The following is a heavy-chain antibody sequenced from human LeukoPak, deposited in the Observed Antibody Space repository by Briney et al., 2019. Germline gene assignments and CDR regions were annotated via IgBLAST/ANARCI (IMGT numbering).Heavy chain of an antibody. D-gene: IGHD5-24*01. V-gene: IGHV4-39*07. CDR2: MYYSGST. CDR1: GGSISSSGYY. Sequence: SETLSLTCSVSGGSISSSGYYWGWIRQPPGKGLEWIGSMYYSGSTYYNPSLKSRVTISVDTSKKQFSLKLSSVTAADTAVYYCARVEMATITNFDYWGQGTLVTVSS. CDR3: ARVEMATITNFDY. J-gene: IGHJ4*02.